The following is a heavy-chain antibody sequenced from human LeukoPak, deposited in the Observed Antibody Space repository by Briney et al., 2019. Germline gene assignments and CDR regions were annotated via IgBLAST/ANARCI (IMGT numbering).Heavy chain of an antibody. D-gene: IGHD3-9*01. CDR2: ICYSGST. Sequence: SETLSLTCTVSGGSISSSSYCWGWIRQPPGKGLEWIGSICYSGSTFYNPSLKSRVTISVDTSKNQFSLKLSSVTAADTAVYYCARHPEPYYDILTGYYINWFDPWGQGTLVTVSS. CDR3: ARHPEPYYDILTGYYINWFDP. V-gene: IGHV4-39*01. CDR1: GGSISSSSYC. J-gene: IGHJ5*02.